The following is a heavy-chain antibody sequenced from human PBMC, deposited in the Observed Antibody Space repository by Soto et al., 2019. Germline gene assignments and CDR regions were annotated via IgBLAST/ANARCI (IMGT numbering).Heavy chain of an antibody. J-gene: IGHJ5*02. V-gene: IGHV3-15*01. CDR1: GFTFSNAW. D-gene: IGHD3-9*01. Sequence: NPGGSLRLSCAASGFTFSNAWMSWVRQAPGKGLEWVGRIKSKTDGGTTDYAAPVKGRFTISRDDSKNTRYLQMNSLKTEDTAVYYCTTDGRSEYYDILTGPGGNWFDPWGQGTLVTVSS. CDR2: IKSKTDGGTT. CDR3: TTDGRSEYYDILTGPGGNWFDP.